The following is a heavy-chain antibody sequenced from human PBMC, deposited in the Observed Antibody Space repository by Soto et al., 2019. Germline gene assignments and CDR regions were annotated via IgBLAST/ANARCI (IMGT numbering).Heavy chain of an antibody. Sequence: SETLSLTCAVSGGSISSSNWWSWVRQPPGKGLEWIGSIYYSGSTYYNPSLKSRVTISVDTSKNQFSLKLSSVTAADTAVYYFSRWQLAASDAFYFWGKGSMVPVSS. J-gene: IGHJ3*01. CDR3: SRWQLAASDAFYF. V-gene: IGHV4-4*02. CDR2: IYYSGST. CDR1: GGSISSSNW. D-gene: IGHD6-6*01.